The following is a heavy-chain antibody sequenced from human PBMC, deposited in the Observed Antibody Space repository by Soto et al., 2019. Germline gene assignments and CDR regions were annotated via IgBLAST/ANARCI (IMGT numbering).Heavy chain of an antibody. Sequence: QVQLVQSGAEVKKPGSSVKVSCKASGGTFSSYAISWVRQAPGQGLEWMGGIIPLFGRANYAQKFQGRVTITAAASTSTAYRELGSLRSEDTAVYYCAQTLGLAAAGPGRFELWGRGTLVTVSS. CDR3: AQTLGLAAAGPGRFEL. J-gene: IGHJ2*01. D-gene: IGHD6-25*01. CDR1: GGTFSSYA. CDR2: IIPLFGRA. V-gene: IGHV1-69*12.